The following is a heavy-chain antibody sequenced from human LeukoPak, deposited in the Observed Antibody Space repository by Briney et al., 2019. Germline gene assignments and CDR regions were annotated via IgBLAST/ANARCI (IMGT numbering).Heavy chain of an antibody. CDR2: IIPIFGTA. J-gene: IGHJ5*02. CDR1: GGTFSSYA. CDR3: ARDHRESYYYGSGSYSP. V-gene: IGHV1-69*06. Sequence: GASVKVSCKASGGTFSSYAISWVRQAPGQGLEWMGGIIPIFGTANYAQKFQGRVTITADKSTSTAYMELRSLRSDDTAVYYCARDHRESYYYGSGSYSPWGQGTLVTVSP. D-gene: IGHD3-10*01.